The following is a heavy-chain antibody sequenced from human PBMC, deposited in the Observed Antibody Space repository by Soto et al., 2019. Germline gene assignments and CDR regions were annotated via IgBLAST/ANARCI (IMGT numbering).Heavy chain of an antibody. CDR3: ASPKGYCSGGSCFPFDN. V-gene: IGHV3-7*01. Sequence: GGSLRLSCAASGFTFSNFWMTWVRQAPGKGLEWVANINQDGSEKYYVDSVKGRFTISRDNAKNSLYLQMNSLIDEDTAVYFCASPKGYCSGGSCFPFDNWGRGTQVTVSS. D-gene: IGHD2-15*01. CDR1: GFTFSNFW. CDR2: INQDGSEK. J-gene: IGHJ4*02.